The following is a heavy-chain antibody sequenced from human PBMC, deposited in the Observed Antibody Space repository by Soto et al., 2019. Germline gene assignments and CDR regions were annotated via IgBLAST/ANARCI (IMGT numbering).Heavy chain of an antibody. CDR1: GYIFTNYW. V-gene: IGHV5-51*01. D-gene: IGHD5-18*01. CDR3: ARPVGDNYVPAY. Sequence: GESLKISCNGSGYIFTNYWIGWVRQMPGKGLEWMGIIYPGDSDTRYSPSFQGQVTISADKSISTAYLQWRSLKASDTAMYYCARPVGDNYVPAYWGQGTLVTVSS. J-gene: IGHJ4*02. CDR2: IYPGDSDT.